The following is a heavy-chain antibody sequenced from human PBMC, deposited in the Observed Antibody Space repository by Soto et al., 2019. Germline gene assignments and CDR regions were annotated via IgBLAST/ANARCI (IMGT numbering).Heavy chain of an antibody. CDR3: AKDTNYDFWSGFSAVYFDY. Sequence: EVHLLQSGGGLVQPGGSLRLSCAASGFSFSSFALSWVRQSPGKGLEWGAAVSGRGGDTYYANSVKGRFTISRDNSQNTLFLQMNRLRAEDSAIYYCAKDTNYDFWSGFSAVYFDYWGQGTLVIVSS. D-gene: IGHD3-3*01. V-gene: IGHV3-23*01. CDR2: VSGRGGDT. CDR1: GFSFSSFA. J-gene: IGHJ4*02.